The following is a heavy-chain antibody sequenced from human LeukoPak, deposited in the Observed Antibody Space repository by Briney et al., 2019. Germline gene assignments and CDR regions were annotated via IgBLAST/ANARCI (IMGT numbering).Heavy chain of an antibody. D-gene: IGHD6-19*01. CDR2: INPSGGST. J-gene: IGHJ6*02. V-gene: IGHV1-46*01. CDR1: GGTFSSYA. CDR3: ARDKKTGYSSGWYDFGDYYYYYGMDV. Sequence: ASVKVSCKASGGTFSSYAISWVRQAPGQGLEWMGIINPSGGSTSYAQKFQGRVTMTRDTSTSTVYMELSSLRSEDTAVYYCARDKKTGYSSGWYDFGDYYYYYGMDVWGQGTTVTVSS.